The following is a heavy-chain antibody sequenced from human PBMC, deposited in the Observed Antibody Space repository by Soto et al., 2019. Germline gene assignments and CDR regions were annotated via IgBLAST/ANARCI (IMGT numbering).Heavy chain of an antibody. V-gene: IGHV3-30*18. D-gene: IGHD3-16*02. Sequence: GGSLRLSCAASGFTFSSYGMHWVRQAPGKGLEWVAVISYDGSNKYYADSVKGRFTISRDNSKNTLYLQMNSLRAEDTAVYYCAKVGDMITFGGVIVHTNYFDYWGQGTLVTVSS. CDR2: ISYDGSNK. CDR3: AKVGDMITFGGVIVHTNYFDY. CDR1: GFTFSSYG. J-gene: IGHJ4*02.